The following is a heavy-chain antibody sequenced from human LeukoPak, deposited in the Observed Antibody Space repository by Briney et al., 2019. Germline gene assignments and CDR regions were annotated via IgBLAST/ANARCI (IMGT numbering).Heavy chain of an antibody. CDR1: GYTFTGYY. J-gene: IGHJ4*02. V-gene: IGHV1-2*02. D-gene: IGHD3-9*01. CDR3: ASGDGLVTSFGIWSPSYQWDY. Sequence: ASVKVSCKASGYTFTGYYMHWVRQAPGQGLEWMGWINPNSGGTNYAQRFQGRVTMTRDTSISTAYMELNGLRSDDTAVYYCASGDGLVTSFGIWSPSYQWDYWGQGTLVTVSS. CDR2: INPNSGGT.